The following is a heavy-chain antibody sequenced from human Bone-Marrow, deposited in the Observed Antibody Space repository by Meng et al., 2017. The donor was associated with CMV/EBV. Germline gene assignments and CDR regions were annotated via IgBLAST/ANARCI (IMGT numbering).Heavy chain of an antibody. CDR2: IYSGGST. CDR3: ASSRH. J-gene: IGHJ4*02. CDR1: GFTFDDYG. Sequence: GESLKISCAASGFTFDDYGMSWVRQAPGKGLEWVSVIYSGGSTYYADSVKGRFTISRANSKNTLYLQMNSLRAEDTAVYYCASSRHWGQGTLVTVSS. V-gene: IGHV3-53*01.